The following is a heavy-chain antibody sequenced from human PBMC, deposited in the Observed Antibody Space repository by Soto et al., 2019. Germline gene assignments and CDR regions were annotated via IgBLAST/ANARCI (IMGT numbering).Heavy chain of an antibody. Sequence: QVQLVQSGPEVKKPGASVKVSCKASAYTFNTYGISWVRRAPGQGLEWMGWISSHNGQTNYAQKFRGRVTITKDTSTITAYMELRSLRSNDTAIYYFARDVRKQLWVKGRNAIDVWGQGTTVTVSS. CDR1: AYTFNTYG. V-gene: IGHV1-18*01. D-gene: IGHD5-18*01. CDR2: ISSHNGQT. CDR3: ARDVRKQLWVKGRNAIDV. J-gene: IGHJ6*02.